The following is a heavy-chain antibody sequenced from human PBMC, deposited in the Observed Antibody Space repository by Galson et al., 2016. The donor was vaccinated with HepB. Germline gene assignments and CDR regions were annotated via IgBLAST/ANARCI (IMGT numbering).Heavy chain of an antibody. V-gene: IGHV3-30*03. CDR3: ARDRTGVWSLDY. Sequence: SLRLSCATSGFRFSGHGMHWVRQAPGKGLQWVAFISDDGIRKYYADSVRGRFIISRDYFKDTVYLQMNSLRPEDTAFYYCARDRTGVWSLDYWGQGALVTVSS. J-gene: IGHJ4*02. D-gene: IGHD1-14*01. CDR2: ISDDGIRK. CDR1: GFRFSGHG.